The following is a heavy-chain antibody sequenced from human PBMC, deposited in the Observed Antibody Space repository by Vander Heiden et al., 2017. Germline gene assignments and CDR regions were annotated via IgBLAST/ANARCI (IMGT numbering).Heavy chain of an antibody. CDR1: GLTFSRTA. Sequence: VQLLQSGGGVVQPGGSLRLSCAAAGLTFSRTAMNWVRQAPGSGLEWVSVISGSGSNTYYADSVKGRFTISRDNSKNTLYLQMSSLRAEDTAVYYCAKDFGDNGFYYGLDVWGQGTTVTVSS. J-gene: IGHJ6*02. CDR3: AKDFGDNGFYYGLDV. V-gene: IGHV3-23*01. CDR2: ISGSGSNT. D-gene: IGHD1-20*01.